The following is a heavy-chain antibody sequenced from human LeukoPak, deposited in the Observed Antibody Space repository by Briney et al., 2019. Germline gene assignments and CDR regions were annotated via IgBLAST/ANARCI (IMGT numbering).Heavy chain of an antibody. V-gene: IGHV4-38-2*02. D-gene: IGHD5-18*01. CDR3: ARDDSYGHFDM. Sequence: PSETLSLTCTVSGYSINNGYYWGLIRQPPGKVLEWIGSIYHSGRTYYNPSVKSRVTISIDTSKNQFSLQVNTVTAAGTAVYYCARDDSYGHFDMWGQGTMVTVSS. CDR2: IYHSGRT. J-gene: IGHJ3*02. CDR1: GYSINNGYY.